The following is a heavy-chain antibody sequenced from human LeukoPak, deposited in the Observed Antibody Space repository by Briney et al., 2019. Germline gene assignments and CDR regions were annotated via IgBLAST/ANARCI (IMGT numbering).Heavy chain of an antibody. CDR1: GFTFSSYT. CDR3: ARAFYRFGVVTGWFDP. D-gene: IGHD3-3*01. V-gene: IGHV3-30*01. CDR2: ISYDGSNK. Sequence: GRSLRLSCAASGFTFSSYTMHWVRQAPGKGLEWVAVISYDGSNKYYADSVKGRFTISRDTSKNTLYLQMNSLRAEDTAVYPCARAFYRFGVVTGWFDPWGRGTLVTVSS. J-gene: IGHJ5*02.